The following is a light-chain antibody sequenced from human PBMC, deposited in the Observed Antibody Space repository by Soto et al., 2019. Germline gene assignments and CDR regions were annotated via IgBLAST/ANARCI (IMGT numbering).Light chain of an antibody. CDR1: SSDVGGYNY. CDR2: DVS. CDR3: CSYAGVYV. Sequence: QSVLTQPRSVSGSPGQSVTISCTGTSSDVGGYNYVSWYQQHPGKAPKLMIYDVSKRPSGVPDRFSGSKSGNTASLTISGLQAEDEADYYCCSYAGVYVFGSGS. J-gene: IGLJ1*01. V-gene: IGLV2-11*01.